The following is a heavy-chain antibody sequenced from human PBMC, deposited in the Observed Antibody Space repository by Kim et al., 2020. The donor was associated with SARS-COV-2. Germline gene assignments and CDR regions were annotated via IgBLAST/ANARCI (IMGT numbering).Heavy chain of an antibody. Sequence: GGSLRLSCAASGFTFANHAMDWVRRSPGKGLEWVSMIGFTADDTHYADSVKGRFIIYRDNSNTTLFLQMDSLRADDTATDYCGGRIAAHFSQWGRG. CDR3: GGRIAAHFSQ. V-gene: IGHV3-23*01. CDR1: GFTFANHA. J-gene: IGHJ2*01. D-gene: IGHD6-25*01. CDR2: IGFTADDT.